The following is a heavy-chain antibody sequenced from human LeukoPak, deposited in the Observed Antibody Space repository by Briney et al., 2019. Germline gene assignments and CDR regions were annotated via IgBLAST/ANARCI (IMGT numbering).Heavy chain of an antibody. CDR1: GFTFSSYE. CDR3: ARVKVPLTSGDY. V-gene: IGHV3-48*03. CDR2: ISSSGSTI. Sequence: PGGSLRLSCAASGFTFSSYEMNWVRQAPGKGLEWVSYISSSGSTIYYADSVKGRFTISRDNAKNSLYLQMNSLRAEDTAVYYCARVKVPLTSGDYWGQGTLVTVSS. J-gene: IGHJ4*02. D-gene: IGHD3-10*01.